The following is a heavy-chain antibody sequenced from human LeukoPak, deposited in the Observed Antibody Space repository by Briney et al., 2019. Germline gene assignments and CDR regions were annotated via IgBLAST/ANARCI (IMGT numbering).Heavy chain of an antibody. CDR3: ARDLGRSGRAPP. D-gene: IGHD1-26*01. CDR2: INPNSGGT. J-gene: IGHJ5*02. Sequence: ASVKVSCKASGYTFTGYYIHWVRQAPGQGLEWMGWINPNSGGTNYAQKFQGRVTMTRDTSISTAYTELSRLRPDDTAVYYCARDLGRSGRAPPWGQGTLVTVSS. V-gene: IGHV1-2*02. CDR1: GYTFTGYY.